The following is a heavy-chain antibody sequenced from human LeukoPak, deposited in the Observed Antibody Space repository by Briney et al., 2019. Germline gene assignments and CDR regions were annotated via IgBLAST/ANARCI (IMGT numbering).Heavy chain of an antibody. D-gene: IGHD3-22*01. CDR3: ARDYTYYYDSSGYSLGY. J-gene: IGHJ4*02. V-gene: IGHV1-24*01. CDR2: FDPEDGET. Sequence: ASVKVSCKVSGYTLTELSMHWVRQAPGKGLEWMGGFDPEDGETIYAQKFQGRVTMTTDTSTSTAYMELRSLRSDDTAVYYCARDYTYYYDSSGYSLGYWGQGTLVTVSS. CDR1: GYTLTELS.